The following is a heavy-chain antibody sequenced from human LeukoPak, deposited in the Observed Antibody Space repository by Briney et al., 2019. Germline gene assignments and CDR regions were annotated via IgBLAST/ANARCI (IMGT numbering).Heavy chain of an antibody. V-gene: IGHV1-18*01. CDR1: GYTFTSYS. Sequence: WASVKVSCKASGYTFTSYSISWVRQAPGQGLEWLGWVRGYNGDTNYAQKIQGRVSMTTDTSTTTAYMELRSLTSDDTAVYYCARDGSRKDSTLVDYWGQGTMVIVSS. CDR3: ARDGSRKDSTLVDY. CDR2: VRGYNGDT. J-gene: IGHJ4*02. D-gene: IGHD6-13*01.